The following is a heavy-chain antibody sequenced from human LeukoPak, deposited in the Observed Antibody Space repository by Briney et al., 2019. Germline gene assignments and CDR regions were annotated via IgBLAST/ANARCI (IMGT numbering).Heavy chain of an antibody. V-gene: IGHV4-39*01. CDR3: ARRGGSGSRGDYYFDY. J-gene: IGHJ4*02. D-gene: IGHD3-10*01. CDR2: IDYSGSI. Sequence: SETLSLTCTGSGGSISSSSYYWGWIRQPPGKGLEWIGSIDYSGSIYYNPSLKSRVTISVDTSKNQFSLKLSSVTAADTAVYYCARRGGSGSRGDYYFDYWGQGTLVTVSS. CDR1: GGSISSSSYY.